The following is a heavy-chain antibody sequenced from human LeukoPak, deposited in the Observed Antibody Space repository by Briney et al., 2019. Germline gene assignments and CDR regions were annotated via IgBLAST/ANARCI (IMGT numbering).Heavy chain of an antibody. D-gene: IGHD5-24*01. V-gene: IGHV4-59*01. CDR2: IYYSGST. J-gene: IGHJ3*02. CDR1: GGSISSYY. Sequence: PSETLSLTCTVSGGSISSYYWSWIRQPPGKGLEWIGYIYYSGSTNYNPSLKSRVTISVDTSKNQFSLKLSSVTAADTAVYYCARDRAVEMATIQEGFDIWGQGTTVTVSS. CDR3: ARDRAVEMATIQEGFDI.